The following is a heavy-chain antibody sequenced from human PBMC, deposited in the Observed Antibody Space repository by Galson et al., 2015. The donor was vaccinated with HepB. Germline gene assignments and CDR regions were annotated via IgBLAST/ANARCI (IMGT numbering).Heavy chain of an antibody. J-gene: IGHJ4*02. CDR3: AQAHSAVAEN. Sequence: SLRLSCAASGFIFSSYGMHWVRQAPGKGLEWVAFIRDDESNRYYADSVKGRFTISRDNSKNTLFLQMNSLRPEDTAVYYCAQAHSAVAENWGQGTLVTVSS. D-gene: IGHD4-11*01. CDR2: IRDDESNR. V-gene: IGHV3-30*02. CDR1: GFIFSSYG.